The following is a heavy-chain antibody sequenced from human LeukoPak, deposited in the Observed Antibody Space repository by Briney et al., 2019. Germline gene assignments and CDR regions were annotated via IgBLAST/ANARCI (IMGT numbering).Heavy chain of an antibody. Sequence: SGTLSLTCAVYGGSFSGYYWSWIRQPPGKGLEWIGEINHSGSTNYNPSLKSRVTISVDTSKNQFSLKLSSVTAADTAVYYCARIPYYYGSGSYYNPRFDYWGQGTLVTVSS. CDR3: ARIPYYYGSGSYYNPRFDY. D-gene: IGHD3-10*01. CDR1: GGSFSGYY. J-gene: IGHJ4*02. V-gene: IGHV4-34*01. CDR2: INHSGST.